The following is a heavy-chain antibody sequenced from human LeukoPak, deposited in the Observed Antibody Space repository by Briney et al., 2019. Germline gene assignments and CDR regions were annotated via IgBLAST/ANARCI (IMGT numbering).Heavy chain of an antibody. CDR1: RFMFSNYG. V-gene: IGHV3-33*05. J-gene: IGHJ4*02. D-gene: IGHD3-10*01. CDR3: ASGRRSGSYSYYFDY. Sequence: GGSLRLSCAASRFMFSNYGMHWVRQAPGKGLEWVAIISYDGSNKYYADSVKGRFTISRDNSKNMLYLQMNSLRAEDTAVYYCASGRRSGSYSYYFDYWGQGTLVTVSS. CDR2: ISYDGSNK.